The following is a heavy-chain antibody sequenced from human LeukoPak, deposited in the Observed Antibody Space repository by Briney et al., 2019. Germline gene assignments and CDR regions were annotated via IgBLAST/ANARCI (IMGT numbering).Heavy chain of an antibody. CDR1: GGSFSGYY. Sequence: SETLSLTCAVYGGSFSGYYWSWIRQPPGKGLEWIGYIYYSGSTTYTPSLKSRVTISLDTSKNQFSLRLSSVTAADTAVYYCAREGDGYNSDYFDYWGQGTLVTVSS. V-gene: IGHV4-59*01. CDR2: IYYSGST. CDR3: AREGDGYNSDYFDY. J-gene: IGHJ4*02. D-gene: IGHD5-24*01.